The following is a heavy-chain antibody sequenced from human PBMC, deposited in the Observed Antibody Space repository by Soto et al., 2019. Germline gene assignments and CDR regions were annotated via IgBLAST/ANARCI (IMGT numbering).Heavy chain of an antibody. J-gene: IGHJ2*01. CDR3: ARGTYYYGSGITILWYFDL. D-gene: IGHD3-10*01. CDR2: IYYSGST. Sequence: SETLSLTCTVSGGSISSYYWSWIRQPPGKGLEWIGYIYYSGSTNYNPSLKSRVTISVDTSKNQFSLKLSSVTAADTAVYYCARGTYYYGSGITILWYFDLWGRGTLVTVSS. V-gene: IGHV4-59*01. CDR1: GGSISSYY.